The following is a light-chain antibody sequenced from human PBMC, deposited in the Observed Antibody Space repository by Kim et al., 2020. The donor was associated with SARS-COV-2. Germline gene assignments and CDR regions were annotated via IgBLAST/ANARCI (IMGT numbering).Light chain of an antibody. CDR1: SSDVGSYNR. V-gene: IGLV2-18*02. Sequence: QSALTQPPSVSGSPGQSVTISCTGTSSDVGSYNRVSWYQQPPGTAPKLMIYEVSNRPSGVPDRFSGSKSGNTASLTISGLQAEDEADYYCSSYTSSSAFVVFGGGTHLTVL. CDR3: SSYTSSSAFVV. CDR2: EVS. J-gene: IGLJ2*01.